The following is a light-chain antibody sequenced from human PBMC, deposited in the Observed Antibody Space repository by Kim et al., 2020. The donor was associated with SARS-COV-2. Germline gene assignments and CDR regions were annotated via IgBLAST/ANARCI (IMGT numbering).Light chain of an antibody. CDR2: GTS. Sequence: SPGERAPLSGRASQNVLSNYLAWYQQKPGQAPRLLIYGTSSRATDIPDRFSGSGSGTDFTLTINRLEPEDFALYYCQQYGGSPMYSFGQGTKLEI. V-gene: IGKV3-20*01. CDR3: QQYGGSPMYS. J-gene: IGKJ2*01. CDR1: QNVLSNY.